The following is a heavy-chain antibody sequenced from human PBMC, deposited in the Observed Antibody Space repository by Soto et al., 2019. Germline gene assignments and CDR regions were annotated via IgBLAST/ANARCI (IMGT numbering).Heavy chain of an antibody. CDR1: GGSISSYY. CDR2: IYYSGST. Sequence: QVQLQESGPGLVKPSETLSLTCTVSGGSISSYYWSWIRQPPGKGLEWIGYIYYSGSTNYNPSLQSRVTISVDTAKNQFSLKLSSVTAADTAVYYCARGLGGYFDYWGQGTLVTVSS. CDR3: ARGLGGYFDY. J-gene: IGHJ4*02. V-gene: IGHV4-59*01. D-gene: IGHD3-10*01.